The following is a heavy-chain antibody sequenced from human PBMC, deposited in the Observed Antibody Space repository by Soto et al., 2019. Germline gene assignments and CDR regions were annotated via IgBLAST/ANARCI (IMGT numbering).Heavy chain of an antibody. CDR1: GGSISSSSYY. CDR3: ASGGYYPGS. J-gene: IGHJ5*02. CDR2: IYYSGST. V-gene: IGHV4-39*01. Sequence: PSETLSLTCTVSGGSISSSSYYWGWIRQPPGKGLEWIGSIYYSGSTYYNPSLKSRFTISRDNAKNSLYLQMNSLRAEDTAVYYCASGGYYPGSWGQGALVNVSS. D-gene: IGHD3-22*01.